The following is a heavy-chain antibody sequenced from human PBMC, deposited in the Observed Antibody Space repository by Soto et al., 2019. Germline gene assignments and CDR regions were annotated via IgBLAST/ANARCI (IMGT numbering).Heavy chain of an antibody. Sequence: ASVKVSCKASGYTFTSYDINWVRQATGQGLEWMGWMNPNSGNTGYAQKFQGRVTMTRDTSISTAYMELSSLRSDDTAVYYCARGRLLNWVPYYYYYMDVWGKGTTVTVSS. D-gene: IGHD2-15*01. V-gene: IGHV1-8*01. CDR3: ARGRLLNWVPYYYYYMDV. J-gene: IGHJ6*03. CDR1: GYTFTSYD. CDR2: MNPNSGNT.